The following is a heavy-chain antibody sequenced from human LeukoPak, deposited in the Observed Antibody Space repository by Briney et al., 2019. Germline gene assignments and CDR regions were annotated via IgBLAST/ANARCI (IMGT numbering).Heavy chain of an antibody. J-gene: IGHJ4*02. CDR2: IFYSGST. V-gene: IGHV4-59*08. CDR3: ARREGGSYDY. Sequence: SETLSLTCSVSGGSINNYYWSWIRQPPGKGLEWIGRIFYSGSTNYNPSLKSRVTISVDTSKNQFSLKLSSVTAADTAVYYCARREGGSYDYWGQGTLVTVSS. CDR1: GGSINNYY. D-gene: IGHD1-26*01.